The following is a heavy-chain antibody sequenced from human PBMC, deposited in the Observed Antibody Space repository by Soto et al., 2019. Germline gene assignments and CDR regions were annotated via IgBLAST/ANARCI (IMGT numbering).Heavy chain of an antibody. J-gene: IGHJ6*03. V-gene: IGHV3-7*01. D-gene: IGHD3-10*01. CDR1: GFTFSSYW. CDR2: IKQDGSEK. Sequence: GGSLRLSCAASGFTFSSYWMSWVRQAPGKGLEWVANIKQDGSEKYYVDSVKGRFTISRDNAKNSLYLQMNSLRAEDTAVYYCAREAYYYGSGSYYTPEGYYYYYMDVWGKGTTVTVSS. CDR3: AREAYYYGSGSYYTPEGYYYYYMDV.